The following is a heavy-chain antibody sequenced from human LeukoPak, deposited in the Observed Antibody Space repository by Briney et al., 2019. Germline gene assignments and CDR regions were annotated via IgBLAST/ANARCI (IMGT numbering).Heavy chain of an antibody. V-gene: IGHV4-34*01. J-gene: IGHJ4*02. Sequence: SETLSLTCAVYGGSFSGYYWSWIRQPPGKGLEWIGEINHSESTNYNPSLKSRVTISVDTSKYQFSLKLSSVTAADTAVYYCARGSIPLLWFGELSGGFDYWGQGTLVTVSS. CDR1: GGSFSGYY. CDR2: INHSEST. CDR3: ARGSIPLLWFGELSGGFDY. D-gene: IGHD3-10*01.